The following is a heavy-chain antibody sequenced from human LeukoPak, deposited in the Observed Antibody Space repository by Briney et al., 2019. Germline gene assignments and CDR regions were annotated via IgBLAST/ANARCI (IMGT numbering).Heavy chain of an antibody. D-gene: IGHD5-18*01. CDR3: AREVGAIQLYYFDY. CDR2: ISAYNGNT. CDR1: GGTFSSYA. V-gene: IGHV1-18*01. Sequence: ASVKVSCKASGGTFSSYAISWVRQAPGQGLEWMGWISAYNGNTNYAQKLQGRVTMTTDTSTSTAYMELRSLRSDDTAVYYCAREVGAIQLYYFDYWGQGTLVTVSS. J-gene: IGHJ4*02.